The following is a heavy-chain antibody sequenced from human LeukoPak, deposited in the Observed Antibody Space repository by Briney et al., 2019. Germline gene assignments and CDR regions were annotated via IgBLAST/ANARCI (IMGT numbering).Heavy chain of an antibody. D-gene: IGHD3-10*01. CDR2: IYSGGST. J-gene: IGHJ4*02. Sequence: GGSLRLSCAASGFTVSCNYMSWVRQAPGKGLEWVSVIYSGGSTYYADSVKGRFTISRDNSKNTLYLQMNSLRAEDTAVYYCARETVRGVFDHWGQGTLVTVSS. CDR1: GFTVSCNY. CDR3: ARETVRGVFDH. V-gene: IGHV3-53*01.